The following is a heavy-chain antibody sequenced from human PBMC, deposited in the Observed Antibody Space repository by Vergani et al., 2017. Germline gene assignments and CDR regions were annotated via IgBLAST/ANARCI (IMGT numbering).Heavy chain of an antibody. Sequence: EVQLLESGGGLVQPGGSLRLSCAASGFAFSSYAMSWVRQAPGKGLEWVSAISGSGGSTYYADSVKGRFTISRDNSKNTLYLQMNSLRAEDTAVYYCAKDQVILLWFGEVNRGRDAFDIWGQGTMVTVSS. D-gene: IGHD3-10*01. CDR2: ISGSGGST. CDR3: AKDQVILLWFGEVNRGRDAFDI. CDR1: GFAFSSYA. V-gene: IGHV3-23*01. J-gene: IGHJ3*02.